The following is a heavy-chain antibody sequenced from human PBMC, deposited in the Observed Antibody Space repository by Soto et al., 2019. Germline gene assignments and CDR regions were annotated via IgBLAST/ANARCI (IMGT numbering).Heavy chain of an antibody. CDR1: GFTFDDYA. CDR3: AKDTYVFAEYFQH. CDR2: ISWNSGSI. J-gene: IGHJ1*01. Sequence: GGSMRLSCAASGFTFDDYAMHWVRQAPGKGLEWVSGISWNSGSIGYADSVKGRFTISRDNAKNSLYLQMNSLRAEDTALYYCAKDTYVFAEYFQHWGQGTLVTVSS. V-gene: IGHV3-9*01. D-gene: IGHD3-16*01.